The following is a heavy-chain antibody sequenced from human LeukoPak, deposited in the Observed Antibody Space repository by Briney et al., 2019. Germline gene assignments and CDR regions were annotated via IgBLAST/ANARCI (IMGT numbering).Heavy chain of an antibody. D-gene: IGHD2-15*01. J-gene: IGHJ4*02. Sequence: PGGSLRLSCAASGFTFSNHGMHWVRQAPGKGPEWVALIWYDGSNKYYGDSVKGRFTISRDNSKNTVYLQMNSLRAEDTGVYYCARSGPPDYWGQGTLVTVSS. V-gene: IGHV3-33*01. CDR2: IWYDGSNK. CDR3: ARSGPPDY. CDR1: GFTFSNHG.